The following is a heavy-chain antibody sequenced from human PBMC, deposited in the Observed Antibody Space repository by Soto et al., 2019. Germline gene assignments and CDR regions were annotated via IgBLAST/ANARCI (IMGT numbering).Heavy chain of an antibody. J-gene: IGHJ4*02. CDR3: TTGLSNGYYNFDY. CDR1: GFTFGDYA. Sequence: GGSLRLSCTTSGFTFGDYAVSWVRQAPGKGLEWVGRIKGEADGGTTDYAAPVKGRITISRDHSKDTLYLRMNSLKTEDTAVYYCTTGLSNGYYNFDYWGQGTPVTVSS. CDR2: IKGEADGGTT. V-gene: IGHV3-15*01. D-gene: IGHD3-22*01.